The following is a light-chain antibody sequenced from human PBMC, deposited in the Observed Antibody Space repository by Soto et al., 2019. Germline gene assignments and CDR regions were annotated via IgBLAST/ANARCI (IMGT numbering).Light chain of an antibody. J-gene: IGKJ4*01. CDR3: QQYGSSALT. CDR1: QSVSSSY. V-gene: IGKV3-20*01. Sequence: EIVWTQYPGTLSLSPGERATLSCRASQSVSSSYLARYQQKPSQAPRLLIYGASSRATGIPDRFSGSGSGTDFTLTISRLEPEDFAVYYCQQYGSSALTFGEWTKVHIK. CDR2: GAS.